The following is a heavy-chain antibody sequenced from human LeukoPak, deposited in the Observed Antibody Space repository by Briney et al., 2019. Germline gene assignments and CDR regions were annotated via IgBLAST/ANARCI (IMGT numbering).Heavy chain of an antibody. J-gene: IGHJ5*02. V-gene: IGHV1-69*05. D-gene: IGHD2-15*01. CDR2: IIPIFGTA. CDR3: ARGDVVATWFDP. Sequence: GASVKVSCKASGGTFSSYAISWVRQAPGQGLEWMGGIIPIFGTANYAQKFQGRVTITTDESTSTAYMELSSLRSEDTAVYYCARGDVVATWFDPWGQGTLVTVSS. CDR1: GGTFSSYA.